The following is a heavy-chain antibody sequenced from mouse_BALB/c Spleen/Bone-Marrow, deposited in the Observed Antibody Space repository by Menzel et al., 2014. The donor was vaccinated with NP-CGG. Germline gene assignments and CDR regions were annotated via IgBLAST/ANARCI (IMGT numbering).Heavy chain of an antibody. Sequence: VQLQQSGAELVRPGSSVKISCKASGYAFSVYWMNWVKQRPGQGPEWIGQIYPGDGDTNYNGKFKGRATLTADKSSNTAYMQLSSLTSEDSAVYFCARGGISVDYLGQGTTLTVSS. CDR3: ARGGISVDY. CDR2: IYPGDGDT. CDR1: GYAFSVYW. J-gene: IGHJ2*01. V-gene: IGHV1-80*01.